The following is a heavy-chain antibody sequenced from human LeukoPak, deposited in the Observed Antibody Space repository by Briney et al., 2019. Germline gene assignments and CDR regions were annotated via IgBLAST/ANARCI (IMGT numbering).Heavy chain of an antibody. CDR1: GFTFSSYA. V-gene: IGHV3-7*01. CDR2: IKRDGSEK. J-gene: IGHJ4*02. Sequence: GGSLRLSRAASGFTFSSYAMHWVRQAPGKGLEWVANIKRDGSEKYYVDSVKGRFTISRDNAKNSLYLQMDSLRAEDTAVYYCARSRSAGYWGQGTLVTVSS. CDR3: ARSRSAGY.